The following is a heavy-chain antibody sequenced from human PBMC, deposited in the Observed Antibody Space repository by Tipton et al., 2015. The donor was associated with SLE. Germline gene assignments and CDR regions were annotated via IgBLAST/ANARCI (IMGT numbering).Heavy chain of an antibody. D-gene: IGHD6-13*01. CDR1: GGSISSSSYY. CDR3: ARLGKATGYSSSWNAFDI. V-gene: IGHV4-39*01. CDR2: IYYSGST. Sequence: LRLSCTVSGGSISSSSYYWGWIRQPPGKGLEWIGSIYYSGSTYYNPSLKSRVTISVDTSKNQFSLKLSSVTAADTAVYYCARLGKATGYSSSWNAFDIWGQGTMVTVSS. J-gene: IGHJ3*02.